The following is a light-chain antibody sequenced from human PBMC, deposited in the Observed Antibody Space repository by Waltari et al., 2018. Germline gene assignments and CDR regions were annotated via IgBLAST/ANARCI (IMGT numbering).Light chain of an antibody. J-gene: IGKJ4*01. CDR2: QVS. CDR3: MQGTYGPNT. Sequence: DVVLTQSPVSLPVTLGQPASISCRSSRSLLHSNGNTYLHWFHQRPGQSPRRLFYQVSSRGPGVPYRFSVSGSGTDFTLKISRVEAEDVGMYYCMQGTYGPNTFGGGTKVEIK. CDR1: RSLLHSNGNTY. V-gene: IGKV2-30*02.